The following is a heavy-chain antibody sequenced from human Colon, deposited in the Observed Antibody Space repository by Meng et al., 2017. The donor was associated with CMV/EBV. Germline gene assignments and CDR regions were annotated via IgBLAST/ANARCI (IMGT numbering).Heavy chain of an antibody. D-gene: IGHD2-8*01. V-gene: IGHV1-69*05. CDR2: IIPIFGTA. J-gene: IGHJ6*02. CDR3: ARIGGVLPVDV. CDR1: GGTFSSYA. Sequence: SVKVSCKASGGTFSSYAISWVRQAPGQGLEWMGGIIPIFGTANYAQKFQGRVTITTDESTSTAYMELSSLSSVTAADTAVYYCARIGGVLPVDVWGPGTTVTVSS.